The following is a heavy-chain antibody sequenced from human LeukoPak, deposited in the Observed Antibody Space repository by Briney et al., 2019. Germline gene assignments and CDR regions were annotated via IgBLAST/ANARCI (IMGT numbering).Heavy chain of an antibody. CDR2: FDPEPGET. D-gene: IGHD3-10*01. Sequence: ASVKVSCKVSGHTLTELSMHWVRQAPGKGLEWMGGFDPEPGETVYAQKFNGRVSMTEDTSTDTAYMELSSLKSEDTAMYYCATIPMVRGIIVDYWGQGTLITVSS. CDR3: ATIPMVRGIIVDY. J-gene: IGHJ4*02. CDR1: GHTLTELS. V-gene: IGHV1-24*01.